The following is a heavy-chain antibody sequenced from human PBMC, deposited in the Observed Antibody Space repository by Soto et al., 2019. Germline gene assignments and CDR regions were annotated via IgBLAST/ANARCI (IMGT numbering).Heavy chain of an antibody. CDR1: DGSSRGGGFS. Sequence: QPMSLTCAVADGSSRGGGFSWGWIRQPPGKGLEWIGYIYHSGSTYYNPSLKSRVTISVDRSKNQFSLKLSSVTAADTAVYYCARVRSPWGQGTLVTVSA. V-gene: IGHV4-30-2*01. CDR2: IYHSGST. CDR3: ARVRSP. D-gene: IGHD3-10*01. J-gene: IGHJ5*02.